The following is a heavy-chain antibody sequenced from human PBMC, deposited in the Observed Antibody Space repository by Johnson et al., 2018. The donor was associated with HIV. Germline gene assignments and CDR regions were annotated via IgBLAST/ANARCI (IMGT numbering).Heavy chain of an antibody. CDR1: GFTFSDYY. V-gene: IGHV3-7*05. J-gene: IGHJ3*02. D-gene: IGHD3-22*01. Sequence: VQLVESGGGLVQPGGSLRLSCAASGFTFSDYYMSWVRQPPGKGLEWVATIKTDGSEKYSVVSVKGRFTMSRDNAKNSLYLQMNSLRAEDTAVYYCAKDPPYDAVSDAFDIWGQGTMVTVSS. CDR2: IKTDGSEK. CDR3: AKDPPYDAVSDAFDI.